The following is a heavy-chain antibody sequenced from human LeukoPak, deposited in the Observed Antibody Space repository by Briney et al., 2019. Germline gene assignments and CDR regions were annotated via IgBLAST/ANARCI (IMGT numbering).Heavy chain of an antibody. CDR1: GFTFNDYG. V-gene: IGHV1-18*01. J-gene: IGHJ4*02. D-gene: IGHD3-22*01. CDR2: INSYNGNT. CDR3: AIASYYYDSSGSYYFDY. Sequence: ASVKVSCKASGFTFNDYGISWVRQAPGQGLEWMGWINSYNGNTNYAQTVQGRVTMTIDTSTSIAYMELRSLSSEDTAVYYCAIASYYYDSSGSYYFDYWGQGTLVTVSS.